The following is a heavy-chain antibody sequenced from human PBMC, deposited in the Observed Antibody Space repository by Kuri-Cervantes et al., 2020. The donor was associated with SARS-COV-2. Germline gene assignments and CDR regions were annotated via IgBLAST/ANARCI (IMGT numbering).Heavy chain of an antibody. J-gene: IGHJ4*02. CDR1: GFTFSTFV. V-gene: IGHV3-23*01. CDR2: FGDSAGST. Sequence: GESLKISCAASGFTFSTFVVSWVRQTPGRGLEWVSDFGDSAGSTYYADSVKGRFTISRDNSKNTLYLQMNSLRAEDTAVYYCAKAITYYYDSSGSSPFDYWGQGTLVTVSS. D-gene: IGHD3-22*01. CDR3: AKAITYYYDSSGSSPFDY.